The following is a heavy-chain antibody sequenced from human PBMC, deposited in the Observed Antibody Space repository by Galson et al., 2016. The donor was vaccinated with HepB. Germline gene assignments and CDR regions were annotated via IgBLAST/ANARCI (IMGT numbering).Heavy chain of an antibody. CDR3: ARDSGSGCFDY. CDR1: GYTFTGSY. Sequence: SVKVSCKASGYTFTGSYIHWVRQAPGQGLEWMGWMNPNNGGTNYAQKFQGRVTMTRDTSISAAYMELRRLRSDDTAVYYCARDSGSGCFDYWGQGTLVTVSS. V-gene: IGHV1-2*02. CDR2: MNPNNGGT. J-gene: IGHJ4*02. D-gene: IGHD3-10*01.